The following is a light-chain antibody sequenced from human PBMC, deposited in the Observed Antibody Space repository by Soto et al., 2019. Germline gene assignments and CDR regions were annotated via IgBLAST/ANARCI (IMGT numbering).Light chain of an antibody. CDR2: DAS. V-gene: IGKV3-11*01. CDR3: LHRSDWPPGIT. J-gene: IGKJ5*01. CDR1: QSITTY. Sequence: VLTQSPATLSLSPGERATLSCRASQSITTYLAWYQQRPGQAPRLLISDASNRVPGVPVRFSGSGSGTDFTLTITRLEPEDFAVYYCLHRSDWPPGITFGHGTRLDIK.